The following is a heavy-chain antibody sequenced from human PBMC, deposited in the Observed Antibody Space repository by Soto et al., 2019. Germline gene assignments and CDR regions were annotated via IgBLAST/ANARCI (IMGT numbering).Heavy chain of an antibody. CDR3: ARPDSGGSSWYYFDY. J-gene: IGHJ4*02. V-gene: IGHV4-39*01. CDR2: IYYSGST. Sequence: SETLSLTCTVSGGSISSSSYYWGWIRQPPGKGLEWIGSIYYSGSTYYNPSLKSRVTISVDTSKNQFSLKLSSVTAADTAVYYCARPDSGGSSWYYFDYWGQGTLVTVSS. D-gene: IGHD6-13*01. CDR1: GGSISSSSYY.